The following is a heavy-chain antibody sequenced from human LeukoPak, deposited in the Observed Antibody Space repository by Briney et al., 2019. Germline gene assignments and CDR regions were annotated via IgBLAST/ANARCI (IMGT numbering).Heavy chain of an antibody. D-gene: IGHD4-17*01. CDR2: ITSSSSYI. CDR1: GFTFSSYS. Sequence: GGSLRLSWAASGFTFSSYSMNWVRQAPGKGLEGVSSITSSSSYIYYADSVKGRFTISRDNATNSLYLKMNSLTAKATSVYYCARSLMTTVFAYSGEGTLVTVSP. CDR3: ARSLMTTVFAY. V-gene: IGHV3-21*03. J-gene: IGHJ4*02.